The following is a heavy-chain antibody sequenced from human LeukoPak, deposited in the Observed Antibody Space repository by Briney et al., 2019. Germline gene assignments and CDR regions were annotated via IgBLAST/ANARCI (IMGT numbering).Heavy chain of an antibody. Sequence: PSETLSLTCTVSGGSVSSGSSFWSWIRQPPGKGLEWIGYIYHSRNTNYNPSLKSRVTISVDTSKSQLSLKLNSVTAADTAVYYCARDRNYYDSSGYYFANWGQGTLVTVSS. V-gene: IGHV4-61*01. J-gene: IGHJ4*02. CDR1: GGSVSSGSSF. CDR3: ARDRNYYDSSGYYFAN. D-gene: IGHD3-22*01. CDR2: IYHSRNT.